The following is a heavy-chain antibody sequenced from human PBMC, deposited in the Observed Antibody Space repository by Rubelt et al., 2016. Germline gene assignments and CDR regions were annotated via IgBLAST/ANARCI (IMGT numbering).Heavy chain of an antibody. CDR1: GYTFTSYD. V-gene: IGHV1-8*01. CDR2: MNPNSGNT. J-gene: IGHJ6*02. D-gene: IGHD3-3*01. CDR3: ASRITIFGVVMTNGMDV. Sequence: QVQLVQSGAEVKKPGASVKVSCKAPGYTFTSYDVNWVRQATGQGLEWMGWMNPNSGNTGYAQKFQGRVTMTRNTSISTAYMELSSLRSEDTAVYYCASRITIFGVVMTNGMDVWGQGTTVTVSS.